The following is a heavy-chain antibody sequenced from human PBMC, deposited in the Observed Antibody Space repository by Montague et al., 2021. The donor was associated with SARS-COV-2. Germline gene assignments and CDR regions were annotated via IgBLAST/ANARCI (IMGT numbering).Heavy chain of an antibody. CDR3: ARAPDYGDAAGY. D-gene: IGHD4-17*01. Sequence: SLRLSCAASGFTFSSYSMNWVRQAPGKGLEWVSSISSSSSYIYYADSVKGRSTISRDNAKNSLYLQMNSLRAEDTAVYYCARAPDYGDAAGYWGQGTLVTVSS. J-gene: IGHJ4*02. CDR2: ISSSSSYI. V-gene: IGHV3-21*01. CDR1: GFTFSSYS.